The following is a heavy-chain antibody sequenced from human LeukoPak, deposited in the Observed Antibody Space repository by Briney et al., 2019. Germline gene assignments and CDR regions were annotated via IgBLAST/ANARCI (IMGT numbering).Heavy chain of an antibody. CDR2: ISGSGDNT. D-gene: IGHD1-26*01. V-gene: IGHV3-23*01. Sequence: GGSLRLSCAASGFTFSSYAMSWVRQAPRKGLEWVSAISGSGDNTYYADSVKGRFTISRDNSKNTLYLQMNSLRAEDTAVYYCAKSGGSYPYYFDYWGQGTLVTVSS. J-gene: IGHJ4*02. CDR3: AKSGGSYPYYFDY. CDR1: GFTFSSYA.